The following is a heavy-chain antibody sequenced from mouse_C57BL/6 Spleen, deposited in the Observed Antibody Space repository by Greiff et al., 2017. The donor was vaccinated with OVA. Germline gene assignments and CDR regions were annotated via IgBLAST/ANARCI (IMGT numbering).Heavy chain of an antibody. D-gene: IGHD1-1*01. V-gene: IGHV1-9*01. CDR3: ARRRSSCAMDY. CDR1: GYTFTGYW. Sequence: QVQLQQSGAELMKPGASVKLFCKATGYTFTGYWLEWVKQRPGHGPEWIGEILSGSGSTNHNEKFKGKATFTADTSSNTAYMQLSSLTTEDSAIYYCARRRSSCAMDYWGQGTSVTVSS. J-gene: IGHJ4*01. CDR2: ILSGSGST.